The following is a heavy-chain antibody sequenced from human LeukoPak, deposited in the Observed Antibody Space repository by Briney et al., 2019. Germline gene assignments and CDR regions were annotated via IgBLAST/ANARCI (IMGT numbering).Heavy chain of an antibody. V-gene: IGHV1-46*01. CDR1: GYSFTSYY. CDR2: INPSGGST. D-gene: IGHD2-2*01. CDR3: ASSYCSSTSCHDYYYYGMDV. Sequence: ASVKVSCKASGYSFTSYYMHWVRQAPGQGLDWVGIINPSGGSTSYAQKFQGRVTMTRDTSTSTVYLELSSLRSEDTAVYYCASSYCSSTSCHDYYYYGMDVWGQGTTVTVSS. J-gene: IGHJ6*02.